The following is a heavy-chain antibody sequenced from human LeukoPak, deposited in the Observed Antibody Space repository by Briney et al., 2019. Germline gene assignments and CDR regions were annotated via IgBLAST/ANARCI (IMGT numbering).Heavy chain of an antibody. D-gene: IGHD5-12*01. CDR1: GFTFDDYA. J-gene: IGHJ4*02. CDR3: AKDMGGIVATPMVDY. V-gene: IGHV3-9*01. CDR2: ISWNSGSI. Sequence: GGSLRLSCAASGFTFDDYAMHWVRQAPGKGLEWVSGISWNSGSIGYADSVKGRFTISRDNAKNSLYLQMNSLRAGDTALYYCAKDMGGIVATPMVDYWGQGTLVTVSS.